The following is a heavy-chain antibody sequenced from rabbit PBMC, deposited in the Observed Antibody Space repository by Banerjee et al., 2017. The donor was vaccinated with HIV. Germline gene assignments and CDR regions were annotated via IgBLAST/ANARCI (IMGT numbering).Heavy chain of an antibody. CDR3: ARGAGYAGWGYAWYFNL. J-gene: IGHJ4*01. CDR2: IDTGYDST. CDR1: GFSFNDDAY. V-gene: IGHV1S40*01. D-gene: IGHD4-2*01. Sequence: QSLEESGGDLVKPGASLTLTCTASGFSFNDDAYMCWVRQAPGKGLNWIACIDTGYDSTYYASWAKGRFTITKTSSTTVTLQMTSLTVADTATYFCARGAGYAGWGYAWYFNLWGQGTLVTVS.